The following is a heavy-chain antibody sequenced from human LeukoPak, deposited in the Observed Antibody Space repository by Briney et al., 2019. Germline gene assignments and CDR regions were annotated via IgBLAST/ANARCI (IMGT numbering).Heavy chain of an antibody. CDR2: INPNSGGT. CDR3: ARAYIVWGSYYYYMDV. D-gene: IGHD3-16*01. J-gene: IGHJ6*03. V-gene: IGHV1-2*02. Sequence: ASVKVSCKASGYTFTGYYMHWVRQAPGQGLEWRVWINPNSGGTNYAQKFQGRVTTTRDTSISTAYMELSRLRSDDTAVYYRARAYIVWGSYYYYMDVWGKGTTVTVSS. CDR1: GYTFTGYY.